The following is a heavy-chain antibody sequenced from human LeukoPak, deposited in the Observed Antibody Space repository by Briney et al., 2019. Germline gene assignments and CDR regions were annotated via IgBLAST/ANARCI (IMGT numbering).Heavy chain of an antibody. CDR3: ARRSVGTRRTIDY. J-gene: IGHJ4*02. CDR1: GYTLTSYN. Sequence: ASVKVSCKASGYTLTSYNINWVRQATGQGLEWMGWMNPNSGNTGYAQKFQGRVTMTRSTSINTAYMELNSLTSEDTAVYYWARRSVGTRRTIDYWGQGTLVTVSS. CDR2: MNPNSGNT. D-gene: IGHD4-23*01. V-gene: IGHV1-8*01.